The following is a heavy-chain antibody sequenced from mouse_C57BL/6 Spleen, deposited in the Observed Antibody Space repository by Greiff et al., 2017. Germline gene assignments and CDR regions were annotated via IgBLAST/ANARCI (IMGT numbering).Heavy chain of an antibody. D-gene: IGHD3-3*01. CDR1: GFTFSSYG. CDR3: ARGEGPYYFDY. V-gene: IGHV5-6*01. J-gene: IGHJ2*01. CDR2: ISSGGSYT. Sequence: EVNVVESGGDLVKPGGSLKLSCAASGFTFSSYGMSWVRQTPDKRLEWVATISSGGSYTYYPDSVKGRFTISRDNAKNTLYLQMSSLKSEDTAMYYCARGEGPYYFDYWGQGTTLTVSS.